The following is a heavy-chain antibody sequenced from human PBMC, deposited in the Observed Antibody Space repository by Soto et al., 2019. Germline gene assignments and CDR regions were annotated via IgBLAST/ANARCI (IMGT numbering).Heavy chain of an antibody. D-gene: IGHD1-26*01. CDR3: ARIPGSYYSDAIDY. CDR1: GGSFSGYD. CDR2: ITHRGSP. Sequence: PSETLSLTCAVYGGSFSGYDWTWIRLPPDRGLEWIGEITHRGSPNYNPSLKSRGSTIVDTSMNQFSLPLRSVPAADKAAYYYARIPGSYYSDAIDYWGQGTLVTVSS. V-gene: IGHV4-34*01. J-gene: IGHJ4*02.